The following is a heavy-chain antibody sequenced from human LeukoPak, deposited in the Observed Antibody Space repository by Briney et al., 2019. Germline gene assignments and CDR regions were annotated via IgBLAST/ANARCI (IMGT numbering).Heavy chain of an antibody. J-gene: IGHJ3*02. D-gene: IGHD5-12*01. CDR1: GGTFSSYA. CDR2: IIPISGTA. Sequence: ASVKVSCKASGGTFSSYAISWVRQAPGQGLEWMGGIIPISGTANYAQKFQGRVTITADKSTSTAYMELSSLRSEDTAVYYCAAPSGSLDIVDLLDAFDIWGQGTMVTVSS. V-gene: IGHV1-69*06. CDR3: AAPSGSLDIVDLLDAFDI.